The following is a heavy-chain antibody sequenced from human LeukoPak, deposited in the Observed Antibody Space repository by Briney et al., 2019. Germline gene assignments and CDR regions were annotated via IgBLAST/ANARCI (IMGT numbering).Heavy chain of an antibody. V-gene: IGHV1-46*01. D-gene: IGHD3-22*01. Sequence: ASVKVSCKASGHTFTGYYMHWGRQAPGQGLEWMGIINPSGGSTSYAQKFQGRVTMTRDMSTSTVYMELSSLRSEDTAVYYCAREDYSSGYHFDYWGQGTLVTVSS. CDR2: INPSGGST. CDR3: AREDYSSGYHFDY. J-gene: IGHJ4*02. CDR1: GHTFTGYY.